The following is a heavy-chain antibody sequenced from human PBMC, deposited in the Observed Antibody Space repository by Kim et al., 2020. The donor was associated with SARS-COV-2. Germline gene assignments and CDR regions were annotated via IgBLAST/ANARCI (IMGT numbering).Heavy chain of an antibody. J-gene: IGHJ5*02. CDR1: GGSISSGGYY. D-gene: IGHD3-22*01. CDR3: ARNIGITMIVVVTGWFDP. V-gene: IGHV4-31*03. Sequence: SETLSLTCTVSGGSISSGGYYWSWIRQHPGKGLEWIGYTYYSGSTYYNPSLKSRVTISVDTSKNQFSLKLSSVTAADTAVYYCARNIGITMIVVVTGWFDPWGQRTLVTVSS. CDR2: TYYSGST.